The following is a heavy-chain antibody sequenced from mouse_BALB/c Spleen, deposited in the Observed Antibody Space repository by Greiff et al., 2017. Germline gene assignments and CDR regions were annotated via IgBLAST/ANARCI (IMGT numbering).Heavy chain of an antibody. CDR1: GYTFTSYY. CDR2: INPSNGGT. CDR3: TSGGHYYGSAWFAY. D-gene: IGHD1-2*01. J-gene: IGHJ3*01. Sequence: QVQLKESGAELVKPGASVKLSCKASGYTFTSYYMYWVKQRPGQGLEWIGEINPSNGGTNFNEKFKSKATLTVDKSSSTAYMQLSSLTSEDSAVYYCTSGGHYYGSAWFAYWGQGTLVTVSA. V-gene: IGHV1S81*02.